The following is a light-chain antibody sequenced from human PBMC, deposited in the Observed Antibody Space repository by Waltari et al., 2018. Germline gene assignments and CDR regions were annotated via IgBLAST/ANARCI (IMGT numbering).Light chain of an antibody. CDR1: QSISSY. CDR2: AAS. CDR3: QQYNNWPLYT. V-gene: IGKV1-39*01. Sequence: DIQMTQSPSSLSASVGDRVTITCRASQSISSYLNWYQQKPGKAPKLLIYAASSLQSGVPSRFSGSGSGTDFTLTISSLQPEDFVVYYCQQYNNWPLYTFGQGTKLEI. J-gene: IGKJ2*01.